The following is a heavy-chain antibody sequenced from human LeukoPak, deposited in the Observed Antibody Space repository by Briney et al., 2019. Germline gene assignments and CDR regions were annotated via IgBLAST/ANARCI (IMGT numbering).Heavy chain of an antibody. J-gene: IGHJ4*02. V-gene: IGHV3-7*01. CDR3: VRDVPWPRVGATTDDDY. D-gene: IGHD1-26*01. CDR1: GFTFSSYW. Sequence: GGSPRLSCAASGFTFSSYWMSWVRQAPGKGLDWVANIKQVGSEKYYVDSVKGRFTISRDNAKNSLYLQMNCLRAEDTAVYYCVRDVPWPRVGATTDDDYWGQGTLVTVSS. CDR2: IKQVGSEK.